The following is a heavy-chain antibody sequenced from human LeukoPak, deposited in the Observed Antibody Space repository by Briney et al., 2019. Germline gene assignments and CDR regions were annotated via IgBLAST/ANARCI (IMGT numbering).Heavy chain of an antibody. D-gene: IGHD3-16*01. CDR2: IWYDGSNK. CDR1: GFTFSSYG. CDR3: ARGALGRFGGDY. V-gene: IGHV3-33*01. J-gene: IGHJ4*02. Sequence: GRSLRLSCAASGFTFSSYGMHWVRQAPGKGLEWVAVIWYDGSNKYYADSVKGRFTISRDNSKNTLYLQMNSLRAEDTAVYYCARGALGRFGGDYWGQGTLVTVSS.